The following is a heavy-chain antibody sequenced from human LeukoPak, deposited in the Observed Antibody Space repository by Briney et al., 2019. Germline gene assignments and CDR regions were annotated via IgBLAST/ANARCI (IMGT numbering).Heavy chain of an antibody. D-gene: IGHD6-13*01. J-gene: IGHJ4*02. CDR1: GFTFSSYW. CDR2: IKQDGSEK. Sequence: GGSLRLSCAASGFTFSSYWMSWVRQAPGKGLEWVANIKQDGSEKYYVDSVKGRFTISRDNAKNSLYLQMNSLRAEDAAVYYCARSSPGIAAAGTNYWGRGTLVTVSS. V-gene: IGHV3-7*01. CDR3: ARSSPGIAAAGTNY.